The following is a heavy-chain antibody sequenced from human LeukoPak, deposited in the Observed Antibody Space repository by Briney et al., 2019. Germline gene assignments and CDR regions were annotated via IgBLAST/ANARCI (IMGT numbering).Heavy chain of an antibody. CDR3: ARMTYYYGSSGYYSGFDY. CDR1: GGSISSYY. J-gene: IGHJ4*02. V-gene: IGHV4-59*01. CDR2: IYYSGST. Sequence: SETLSLTCTVSGGSISSYYWSWIRQPPGKGLEWIGYIYYSGSTNYNPSLKSRVTISVDTSKNQFSLKLSSVTAADTAVYYCARMTYYYGSSGYYSGFDYWGQGTLVTVSS. D-gene: IGHD3-22*01.